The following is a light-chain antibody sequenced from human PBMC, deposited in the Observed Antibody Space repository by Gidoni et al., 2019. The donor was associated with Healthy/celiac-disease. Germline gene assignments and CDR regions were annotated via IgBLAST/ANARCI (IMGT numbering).Light chain of an antibody. CDR2: VNSDGSH. CDR1: SGHSSYA. J-gene: IGLJ1*01. CDR3: QTWDTDMYV. Sequence: QLVVTQAPSASASLGDSVKLTCTLSSGHSSYAIAWHQQQPEKGPRYLMKVNSDGSHRKGDGIPDRFSGSSSGTERYLTISSLQSEDEADYYCQTWDTDMYVFGTGTQVTVL. V-gene: IGLV4-69*01.